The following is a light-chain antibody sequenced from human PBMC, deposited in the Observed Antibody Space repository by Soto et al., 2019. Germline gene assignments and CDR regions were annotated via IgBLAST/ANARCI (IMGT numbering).Light chain of an antibody. CDR2: DAS. J-gene: IGKJ4*02. V-gene: IGKV3-11*01. Sequence: DIVLTQSPATLSLSPGERATLSCRASQSVSSYLAWYQQKPGQAPRLLMYDASNRATGIPARFSGSGSGTDFTLTISSLEPEDFALYYCQQRSNWPLTFGGGTKVEI. CDR1: QSVSSY. CDR3: QQRSNWPLT.